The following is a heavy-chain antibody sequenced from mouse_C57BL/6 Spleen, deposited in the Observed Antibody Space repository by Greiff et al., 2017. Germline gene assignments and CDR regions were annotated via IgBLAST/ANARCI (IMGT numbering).Heavy chain of an antibody. V-gene: IGHV14-3*01. J-gene: IGHJ4*01. Sequence: VQLQQSVAELVRPGDSVKLSCTASGFNIKNTYMHWVKQRPEQGLEWIGRIDPANGNTKYAPKFQGKSPITADTSSNTAYLQLSSLTSEDTAIYYRARKVIYDGYYNYAMGDWGQGTSVTVSS. D-gene: IGHD2-3*01. CDR1: GFNIKNTY. CDR2: IDPANGNT. CDR3: ARKVIYDGYYNYAMGD.